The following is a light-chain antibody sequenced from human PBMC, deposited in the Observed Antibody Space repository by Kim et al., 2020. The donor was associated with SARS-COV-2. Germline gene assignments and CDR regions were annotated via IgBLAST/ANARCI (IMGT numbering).Light chain of an antibody. CDR3: QQFNTYPHT. V-gene: IGKV1-13*02. CDR1: QGISSA. CDR2: HAS. J-gene: IGKJ4*01. Sequence: AIQLTQSPSSLSASVGDRVTIPCRASQGISSALAWYQHKPGKAPKLLIYHASTLESGVPSRFSGSGSGTEFTLTISSLQPEDFATYYCQQFNTYPHTFGGGTTVDI.